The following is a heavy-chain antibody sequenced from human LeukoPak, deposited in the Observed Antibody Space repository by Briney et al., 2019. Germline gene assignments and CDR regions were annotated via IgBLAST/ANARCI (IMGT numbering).Heavy chain of an antibody. CDR3: ARVGSSSIDWFDP. D-gene: IGHD6-13*01. CDR1: GGSISSYY. V-gene: IGHV4-59*12. Sequence: PSETLSLTCTVSGGSISSYYWSWIRQPPGKGLEWIGYIYYSGSTNYNPSLKSRVTISVDTSKNQFSLKLSSVTAADTAVYYCARVGSSSIDWFDPWGQGTLVTVSS. J-gene: IGHJ5*02. CDR2: IYYSGST.